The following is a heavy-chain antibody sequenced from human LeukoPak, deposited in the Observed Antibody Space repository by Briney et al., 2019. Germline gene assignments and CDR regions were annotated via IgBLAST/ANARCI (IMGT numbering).Heavy chain of an antibody. CDR1: GFTFSSYS. V-gene: IGHV3-21*01. CDR3: ARHQLGFSRLADY. J-gene: IGHJ4*02. Sequence: GGSLRLSCAASGFTFSSYSMNWVRQAPGKGLEWVSSISSSSSYIYYADSVKGRFTISRDNAKNSLYLQMNSLRAEDTAVYYCARHQLGFSRLADYWGQGTLVTVSS. CDR2: ISSSSSYI. D-gene: IGHD6-19*01.